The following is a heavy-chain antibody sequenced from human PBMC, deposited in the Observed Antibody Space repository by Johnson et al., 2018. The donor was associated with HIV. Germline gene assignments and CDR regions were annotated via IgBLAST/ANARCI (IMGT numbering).Heavy chain of an antibody. J-gene: IGHJ3*02. CDR3: ARSYSSSSHDAFDI. CDR2: ISSSGSTI. D-gene: IGHD6-6*01. Sequence: QVQLVESGGGLVKPGGSLRLSCAASGFIFSDYYMTWIRQAPGKGLEWVSYISSSGSTIYYADSVKGRFTISRDNAKNSLYLQMNSLRAEDTAVYYCARSYSSSSHDAFDIWGQGTMVTVSS. CDR1: GFIFSDYY. V-gene: IGHV3-11*04.